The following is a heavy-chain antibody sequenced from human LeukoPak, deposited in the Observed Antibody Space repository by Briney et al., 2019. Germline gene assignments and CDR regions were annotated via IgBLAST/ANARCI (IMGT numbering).Heavy chain of an antibody. CDR3: ARTRGGYSYGYPGYFQH. J-gene: IGHJ1*01. CDR2: INPYNGDT. CDR1: GYTFTGYY. Sequence: WASVKVSCKASGYTFTGYYVHWVRQAPGQGLEWMGWINPYNGDTSYAQNFQGRVTMTRDTSITTAYMELSRLTSDDTAVYYCARTRGGYSYGYPGYFQHWGQGTLVTVSS. V-gene: IGHV1-2*02. D-gene: IGHD5-18*01.